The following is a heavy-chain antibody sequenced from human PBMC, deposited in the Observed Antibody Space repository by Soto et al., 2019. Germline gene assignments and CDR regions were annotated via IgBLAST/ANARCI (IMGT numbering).Heavy chain of an antibody. CDR3: AKSRGSGTYFNPSDAFDI. Sequence: EVQLLDSGGGLVQPGGSLRLSCAASGFTFSSYAMSWVGQAPGKGLEWVSSISGSGGGTYYADSVKGRFTISRDNSKNTLYLQMNSLRAEDTAVFYCAKSRGSGTYFNPSDAFDIWGQGTMVTVSS. J-gene: IGHJ3*02. D-gene: IGHD3-10*01. V-gene: IGHV3-23*01. CDR2: ISGSGGGT. CDR1: GFTFSSYA.